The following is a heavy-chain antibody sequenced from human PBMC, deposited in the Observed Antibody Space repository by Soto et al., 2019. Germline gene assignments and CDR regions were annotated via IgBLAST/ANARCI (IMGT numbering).Heavy chain of an antibody. CDR2: INLGGGGA. Sequence: QVQLVQSGAEVKKPGASVKVSCKASGYSFTSYYMHWVRQAPGQGLEWLGIINLGGGGAIYAQTFQGRVTMTRDTSTNTVYMELGSLRSEDTAVYYCTRGSQYSSSFDYWGQGTLVPVSS. J-gene: IGHJ4*02. CDR3: TRGSQYSSSFDY. V-gene: IGHV1-46*03. CDR1: GYSFTSYY. D-gene: IGHD6-6*01.